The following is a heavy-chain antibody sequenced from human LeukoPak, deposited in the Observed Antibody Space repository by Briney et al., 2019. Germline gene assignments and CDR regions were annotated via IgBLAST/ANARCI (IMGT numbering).Heavy chain of an antibody. J-gene: IGHJ4*02. D-gene: IGHD6-13*01. CDR2: ISSSGSTI. CDR3: ARDLFIFGSSWYNDY. V-gene: IGHV3-48*03. Sequence: GGSLRLSCAASGFTSSSYEMNWVRQAPGKGLEWVSYISSSGSTIYYADSVKGRFTISRDNAKNSLYLQMNSLRAEDTAVYYCARDLFIFGSSWYNDYWGQGTLVTVSS. CDR1: GFTSSSYE.